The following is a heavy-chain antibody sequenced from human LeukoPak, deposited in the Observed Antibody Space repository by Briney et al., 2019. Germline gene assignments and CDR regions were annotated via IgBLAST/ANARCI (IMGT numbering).Heavy chain of an antibody. J-gene: IGHJ4*02. CDR2: IYYSGST. V-gene: IGHV4-59*01. Sequence: PSETLSLTCTVSGGSIGSYYWSWIRQPPGKGLEWIGYIYYSGSTNYNPSLKSRVTISVDTSKNQFSLKLSSVTAADTAVYYCARGSYGGNSGYWGQGTLVTVSS. CDR1: GGSIGSYY. D-gene: IGHD4-23*01. CDR3: ARGSYGGNSGY.